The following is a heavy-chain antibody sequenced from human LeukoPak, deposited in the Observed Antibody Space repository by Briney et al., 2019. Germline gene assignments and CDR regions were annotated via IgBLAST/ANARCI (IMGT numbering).Heavy chain of an antibody. V-gene: IGHV1-18*01. CDR1: GYSFPSYG. Sequence: ASVKVSCKASGYSFPSYGISWVRQAPGQGPEWMGWISPYNDNTNYAQKLQGRATLTTDTSTSTAYMELRSLRSDDTAVYYCARHFYGSGTYYHFDYWGQGTLVTVTS. CDR2: ISPYNDNT. D-gene: IGHD3-10*01. J-gene: IGHJ4*02. CDR3: ARHFYGSGTYYHFDY.